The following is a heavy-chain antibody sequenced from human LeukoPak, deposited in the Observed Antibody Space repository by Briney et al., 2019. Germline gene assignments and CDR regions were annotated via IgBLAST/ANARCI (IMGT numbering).Heavy chain of an antibody. J-gene: IGHJ5*02. CDR3: ARDCSSSGCP. CDR1: GYTFTSNH. V-gene: IGHV1-46*01. Sequence: GASVKVSCKASGYTFTSNHIHWVRQAPGQGLEWMGVINPSGDSTSYAQNFQGRVTVTRDTSTSTAYMELSSLRSEDTAVYSCARDCSSSGCPWGQGTLVTVSS. CDR2: INPSGDST. D-gene: IGHD2-2*01.